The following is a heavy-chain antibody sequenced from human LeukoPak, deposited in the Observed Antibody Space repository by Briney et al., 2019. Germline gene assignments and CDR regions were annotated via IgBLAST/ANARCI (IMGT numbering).Heavy chain of an antibody. CDR2: IYYSGST. Sequence: PSETLSLTCTVSGGSISSYYWNWIRQPPGKGLEWIGYIYYSGSTNYNPSLKSRVTTSVDRSKSQFSLKLSSVTAADTAVYYCARERLGYYDRSGLDYWGQGTLVTVSS. V-gene: IGHV4-59*01. J-gene: IGHJ4*02. D-gene: IGHD3-22*01. CDR3: ARERLGYYDRSGLDY. CDR1: GGSISSYY.